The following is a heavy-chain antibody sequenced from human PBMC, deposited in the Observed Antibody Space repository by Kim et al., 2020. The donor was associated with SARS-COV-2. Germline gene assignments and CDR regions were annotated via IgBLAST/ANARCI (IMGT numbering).Heavy chain of an antibody. Sequence: SVKVSCKASGGTFSSSAISWVRQAPGQGLEWMGRIIPILGIANYAQKFQGRVTITAEKSTSTAYMELSSLRSEDTAVYYCASGDCSGGSCYSYYYYYYGRDVWGQGTTVTVSS. CDR2: IIPILGIA. D-gene: IGHD2-15*01. CDR3: ASGDCSGGSCYSYYYYYYGRDV. J-gene: IGHJ6*02. V-gene: IGHV1-69*04. CDR1: GGTFSSSA.